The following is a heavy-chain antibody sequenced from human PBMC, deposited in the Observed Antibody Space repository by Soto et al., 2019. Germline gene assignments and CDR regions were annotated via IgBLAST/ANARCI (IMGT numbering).Heavy chain of an antibody. J-gene: IGHJ5*02. D-gene: IGHD3-10*01. CDR2: TNPTTGGT. CDR1: GYTFTGYY. CDR3: ARPIGSANWFDL. V-gene: IGHV1-2*02. Sequence: QVQLVQSGAEVRKPGASVKVSCKASGYTFTGYYIHWVRQAPGQGLEWMGWTNPTTGGTQYAQKFQGRVTMTRDTSIRIANMELSSLRSDDTAVYYCARPIGSANWFDLWGRGTLVTVSS.